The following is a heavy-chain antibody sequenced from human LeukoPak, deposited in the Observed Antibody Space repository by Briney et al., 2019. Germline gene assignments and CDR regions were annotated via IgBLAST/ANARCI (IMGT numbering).Heavy chain of an antibody. D-gene: IGHD3-3*01. CDR1: GYTFINYD. J-gene: IGHJ5*02. CDR2: MNPNSGNT. V-gene: IGHV1-8*03. Sequence: ASVKVSCKASGYTFINYDIHWVRQATGQGLEWMGWMNPNSGNTGYAQKLQGRVTITRDTSITTAYMELSSLRSEDTAVYYCATGRSGSSKWFDPWGQGTLVTVSS. CDR3: ATGRSGSSKWFDP.